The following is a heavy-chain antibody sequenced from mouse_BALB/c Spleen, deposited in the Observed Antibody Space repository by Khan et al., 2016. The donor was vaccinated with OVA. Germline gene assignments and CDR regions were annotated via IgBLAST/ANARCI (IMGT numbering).Heavy chain of an antibody. J-gene: IGHJ3*01. D-gene: IGHD2-2*01. CDR3: ARGVYYGYACFAY. CDR1: GYSFTSYY. Sequence: QVQLKQSGPELVKPGASVKISCEASGYSFTSYYIHWVKQRPGQGLEWIGWIFPGSGNSQYNEKFKGKATLTADTSSSTAYMQLSSLTSEDSAVXFCARGVYYGYACFAYWGQGTLVTVSA. CDR2: IFPGSGNS. V-gene: IGHV1-66*01.